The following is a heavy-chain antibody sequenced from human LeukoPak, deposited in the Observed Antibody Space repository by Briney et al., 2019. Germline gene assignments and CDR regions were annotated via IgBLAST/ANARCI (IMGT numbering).Heavy chain of an antibody. D-gene: IGHD2-2*01. CDR3: AKFVTGVVVPATGDY. Sequence: PGGSLRLSCAASGFTFSSYAMSWVRQAPGKGLEWVSAISGSGGSTYYADSVKGRFTISRDNSKNTLYLQMNSLRAEDTAVYYCAKFVTGVVVPATGDYWGQGTLVTVSS. J-gene: IGHJ4*02. CDR2: ISGSGGST. V-gene: IGHV3-23*01. CDR1: GFTFSSYA.